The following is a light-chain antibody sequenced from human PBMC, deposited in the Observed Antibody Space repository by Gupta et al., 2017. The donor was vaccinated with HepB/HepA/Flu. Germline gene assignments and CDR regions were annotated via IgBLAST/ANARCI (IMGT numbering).Light chain of an antibody. CDR3: SSYTSSSNHVV. CDR2: DVS. J-gene: IGLJ2*01. CDR1: SSDVGGYNY. Sequence: QSALTQPASVSGSPGQSITISCTGTSSDVGGYNYVSWYQQHPGKAPKLMIYDVSNRHSGVSNRFSGSKSGNTASLTISGLQAEDEADYYCSSYTSSSNHVVFGGGIKLTVL. V-gene: IGLV2-14*03.